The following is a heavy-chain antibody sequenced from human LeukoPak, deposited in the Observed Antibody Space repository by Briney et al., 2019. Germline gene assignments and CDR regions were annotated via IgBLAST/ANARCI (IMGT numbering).Heavy chain of an antibody. Sequence: PGGSLRLSCRASGFTFSNYAMHLVRQAPGKGLQWVAIISYDRDKKEYTDSVKGRFTISRDNSKNTLYLQMNSLRAEDTAVYYCAKTEWVYSSSWYYFDYWGQGTLVTVSS. CDR3: AKTEWVYSSSWYYFDY. V-gene: IGHV3-30-3*02. J-gene: IGHJ4*02. CDR2: ISYDRDKK. D-gene: IGHD6-13*01. CDR1: GFTFSNYA.